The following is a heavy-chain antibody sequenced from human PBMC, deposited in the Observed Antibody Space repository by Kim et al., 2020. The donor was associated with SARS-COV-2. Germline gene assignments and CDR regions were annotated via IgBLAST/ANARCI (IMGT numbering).Heavy chain of an antibody. CDR2: INHSGST. CDR1: GGSFSGYY. V-gene: IGHV4-34*01. CDR3: ARGGRHPYYYDSSGYYYDY. J-gene: IGHJ4*02. D-gene: IGHD3-22*01. Sequence: SETLSLTCAVYGGSFSGYYWSWIRQPPGKGLEWIGEINHSGSTNYNPSLKSRVTISVDTSKNQFSLKLSSVTAVDTAVYYCARGGRHPYYYDSSGYYYDYWGQGTLVTVSS.